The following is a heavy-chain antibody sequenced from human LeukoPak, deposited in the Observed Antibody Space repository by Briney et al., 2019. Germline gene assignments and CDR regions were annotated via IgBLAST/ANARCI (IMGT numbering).Heavy chain of an antibody. CDR1: GGSFSGYY. D-gene: IGHD5-18*01. J-gene: IGHJ6*03. Sequence: PSETLSLTCAVYGGSFSGYYWGWIRQPPGKGLEWIGEINHSGSTNYNPSLKSRVTISVDTSKNQFSLKLSSVTAADTAVYYCARVVVYSDYYYYYMDVWGKGTTVTVSS. CDR2: INHSGST. CDR3: ARVVVYSDYYYYYMDV. V-gene: IGHV4-34*01.